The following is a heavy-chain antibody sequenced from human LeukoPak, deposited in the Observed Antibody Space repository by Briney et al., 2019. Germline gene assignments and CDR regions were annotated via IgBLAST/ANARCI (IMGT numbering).Heavy chain of an antibody. Sequence: KPSETLSLTCAVYGESFSGYYWSWIRQPPGKGLEWVGEINHSGSTNYNPSLKSRVTISVDTSKNQFSLKLSSVTAADTAVYYCASAHGSTSESPFDYWGQGTLVTVSS. D-gene: IGHD2-2*01. CDR1: GESFSGYY. V-gene: IGHV4-34*01. CDR2: INHSGST. CDR3: ASAHGSTSESPFDY. J-gene: IGHJ4*02.